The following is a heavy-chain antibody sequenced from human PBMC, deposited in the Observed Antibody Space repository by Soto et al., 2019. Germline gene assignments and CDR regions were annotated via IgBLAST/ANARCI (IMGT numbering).Heavy chain of an antibody. CDR1: GGSISSYY. V-gene: IGHV4-59*08. CDR2: IYYSGST. D-gene: IGHD4-17*01. Sequence: SETLSLTCTVSGGSISSYYWSWIRQPPGKGLEWIGNIYYSGSTYYNPSLKSRVSISVDTSKNQFSLKLISVTAADTAVYYCARHQTSVRYDFDYWGQGTLVTVSS. J-gene: IGHJ4*02. CDR3: ARHQTSVRYDFDY.